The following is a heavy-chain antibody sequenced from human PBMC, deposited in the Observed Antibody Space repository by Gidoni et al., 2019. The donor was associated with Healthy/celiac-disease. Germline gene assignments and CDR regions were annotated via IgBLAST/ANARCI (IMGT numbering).Heavy chain of an antibody. D-gene: IGHD3-10*01. J-gene: IGHJ6*02. CDR1: GFTFSSYS. V-gene: IGHV3-21*01. CDR2: ISSSSSYI. Sequence: EVQLVESGGGLVKPGGSLRLSCAASGFTFSSYSMNWVRQAPGKGLEWVASISSSSSYIYYADSVKGRFTISRDNAKNSLYLQMNSLRAEDTAVYYCASITMVRGVINPHYYGMDVWGQGTTVTVSS. CDR3: ASITMVRGVINPHYYGMDV.